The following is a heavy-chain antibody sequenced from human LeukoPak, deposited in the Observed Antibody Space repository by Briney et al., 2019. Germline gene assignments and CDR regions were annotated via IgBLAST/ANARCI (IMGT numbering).Heavy chain of an antibody. D-gene: IGHD5-24*01. CDR3: ARRNRGDGYLYYFDY. J-gene: IGHJ4*02. Sequence: SGTLSLTCAVSGGSISTSNWWSWVRQPPGKGLEWIGEISHSGGPYYNPSLKSRVTISLDESKNQFSLNLRSVTAADTAVYYCARRNRGDGYLYYFDYWGQGTLVTVSS. CDR2: ISHSGGP. V-gene: IGHV4-4*02. CDR1: GGSISTSNW.